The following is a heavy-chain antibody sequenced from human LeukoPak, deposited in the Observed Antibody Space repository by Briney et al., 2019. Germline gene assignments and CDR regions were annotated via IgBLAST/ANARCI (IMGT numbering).Heavy chain of an antibody. CDR1: GYTFTSYD. CDR3: ARVPYDSSGYYPADAFDI. J-gene: IGHJ3*02. CDR2: MNPNSGNT. Sequence: ASVKVSCKASGYTFTSYDINWVRQATGQGLEWMGWMNPNSGNTGYAQKFQGRVTMTRNTSISTAYMELSSLRSEDTAVYYCARVPYDSSGYYPADAFDIWGQGTMVTVSS. V-gene: IGHV1-8*01. D-gene: IGHD3-22*01.